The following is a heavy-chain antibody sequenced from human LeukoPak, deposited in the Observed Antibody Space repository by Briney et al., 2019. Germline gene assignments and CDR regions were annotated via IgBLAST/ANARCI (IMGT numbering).Heavy chain of an antibody. CDR1: GFTFSAYS. CDR2: IYGGGNT. CDR3: ATWPGAWYGEDS. D-gene: IGHD3-10*01. J-gene: IGHJ4*02. V-gene: IGHV3-53*01. Sequence: GGSLRLSCAASGFTFSAYSMNWVRQAPGKGLECVSVIYGGGNTYYPDSVKGRFTTSRDTSQNTVYLQMNSLRAEDTAVYYCATWPGAWYGEDSWGQGTLVTVSS.